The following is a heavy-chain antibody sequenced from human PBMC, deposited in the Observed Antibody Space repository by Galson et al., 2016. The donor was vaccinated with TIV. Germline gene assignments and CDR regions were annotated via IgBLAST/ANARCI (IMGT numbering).Heavy chain of an antibody. CDR3: ARGAPSVFGVIMTLDY. V-gene: IGHV6-1*01. CDR1: GDSVSSTSAA. CDR2: TYYRFTWYN. Sequence: CAISGDSVSSTSAAWNWIRQSPSRGLEWLGRTYYRFTWYNDYAASLKGRITINPDTSKNQFSLQLTSVTPEDAAVYYCARGAPSVFGVIMTLDYWGQGTLVTVSS. J-gene: IGHJ4*02. D-gene: IGHD3-3*01.